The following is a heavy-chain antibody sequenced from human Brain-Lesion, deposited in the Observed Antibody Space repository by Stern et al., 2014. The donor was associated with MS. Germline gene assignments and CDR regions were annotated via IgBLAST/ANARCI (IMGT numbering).Heavy chain of an antibody. V-gene: IGHV4-61*02. J-gene: IGHJ6*02. Sequence: QVQLVESGPGLVKPSQTLSLSCTVSGGSISSGGYSWSWIRQPAGKGLEWIGRLFNGGSTSYTPSLKSRVTISIDTSKNQFSLRLNPMTAADTAVYYCARGRVVPGFQYYATDVWGQGTTVIVSS. D-gene: IGHD2-2*01. CDR3: ARGRVVPGFQYYATDV. CDR1: GGSISSGGYS. CDR2: LFNGGST.